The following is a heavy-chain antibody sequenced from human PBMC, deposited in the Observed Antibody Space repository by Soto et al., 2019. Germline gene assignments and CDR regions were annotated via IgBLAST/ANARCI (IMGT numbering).Heavy chain of an antibody. CDR3: ARREYYGILPGYGPFDY. CDR2: IYWDDDR. Sequence: QITLKESGPTLVKPTQTLTLTCTFSGFSLSTSGVGVGWIRQPPGKALEWLALIYWDDDRRYSPSLKSRLTITKDTSKSQVVLTMTNMDPVDTATYYCARREYYGILPGYGPFDYWGQGTLVTVSS. V-gene: IGHV2-5*02. D-gene: IGHD3-9*01. J-gene: IGHJ4*02. CDR1: GFSLSTSGVG.